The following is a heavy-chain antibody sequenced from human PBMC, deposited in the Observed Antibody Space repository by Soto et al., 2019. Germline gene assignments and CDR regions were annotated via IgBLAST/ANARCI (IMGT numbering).Heavy chain of an antibody. CDR2: IIPIFGTA. J-gene: IGHJ4*02. V-gene: IGHV1-69*01. CDR3: ARDGGRHSGGSDY. D-gene: IGHD1-26*01. CDR1: GGTFSSYS. Sequence: QVQLVQSGAEVKKPGSSVKVSCKASGGTFSSYSINWVRQAPGQGLEWMGEIIPIFGTANYAQKFQGRVTIPADYSTRRASMELSSLRSEDTAVYYCARDGGRHSGGSDYWGQGTLVTVSS.